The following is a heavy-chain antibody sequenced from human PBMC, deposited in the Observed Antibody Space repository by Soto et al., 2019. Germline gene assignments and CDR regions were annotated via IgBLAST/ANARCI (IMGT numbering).Heavy chain of an antibody. J-gene: IGHJ6*02. CDR2: IYWDNDK. CDR1: GFSLSTSGVG. CDR3: VHSRCGGDCLQSYSSHYYYGMDV. V-gene: IGHV2-5*02. Sequence: SGPTLVNPTQTLTLTCTFSGFSLSTSGVGVGWIRQPPGKALEWLALIYWDNDKRYSPSLMSRLTITKDTSKNQVVLTMTNMEPVDAATYYCVHSRCGGDCLQSYSSHYYYGMDVWGQGTTVTVSS. D-gene: IGHD2-21*02.